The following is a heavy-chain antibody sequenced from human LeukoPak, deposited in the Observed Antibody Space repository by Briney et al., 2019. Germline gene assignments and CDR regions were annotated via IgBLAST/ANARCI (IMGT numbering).Heavy chain of an antibody. D-gene: IGHD1-26*01. J-gene: IGHJ4*02. V-gene: IGHV1-2*02. CDR3: ARVPASGRIVGATIDY. CDR1: GYTFSHYY. Sequence: ASAKVSCKTSGYTFSHYYMHWVRQAPGQGLEWMGWINPNSGGTNYAQKFQGRVTMARDTSISTAYMELSRLRSDDTAVYYCARVPASGRIVGATIDYWGQGTLVTVSS. CDR2: INPNSGGT.